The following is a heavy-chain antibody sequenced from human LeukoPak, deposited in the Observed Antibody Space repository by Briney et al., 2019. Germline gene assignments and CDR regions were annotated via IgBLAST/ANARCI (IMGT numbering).Heavy chain of an antibody. J-gene: IGHJ5*02. CDR3: TTDKFRINWSVATNWFDP. D-gene: IGHD1-1*01. CDR2: IKSKTDDGTT. Sequence: GGSLRLSCAASGFTFSNAWMSWVRQAPGKGLEWVGRIKSKTDDGTTEYAAPVKHRFTISRDDSKNTLYLQMNSLKTEDTAVYYCTTDKFRINWSVATNWFDPWGQGTLVTVSS. V-gene: IGHV3-15*01. CDR1: GFTFSNAW.